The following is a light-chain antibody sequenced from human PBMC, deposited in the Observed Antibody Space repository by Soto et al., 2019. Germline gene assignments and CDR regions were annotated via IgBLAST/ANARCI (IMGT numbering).Light chain of an antibody. CDR1: NIGRKS. CDR3: QVWDGSTDHAI. CDR2: YNK. V-gene: IGLV3-21*04. Sequence: SYVLTQPPSVSVAPRKTASITCGGDNIGRKSVHWFQQKPGQAPVLVISYNKDRPSGIPERFSGSNSGNTATLTISRVEAGDEADYYCQVWDGSTDHAIFGGGTKVTVL. J-gene: IGLJ2*01.